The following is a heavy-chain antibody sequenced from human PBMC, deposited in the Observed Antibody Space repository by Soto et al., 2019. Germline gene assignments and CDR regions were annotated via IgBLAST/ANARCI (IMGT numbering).Heavy chain of an antibody. CDR2: IIPIFGTA. Sequence: QVQLVQSGAEVKKPGSSVKVSCKASGGTFSSYAISWVRQAPGQGLEWMGGIIPIFGTANYAQKFQGRVTITADESTSTAYMELSSLRSEDTVVYYCASRTTVTTPYWYFDLWGRGTLVTVSS. J-gene: IGHJ2*01. V-gene: IGHV1-69*01. CDR3: ASRTTVTTPYWYFDL. CDR1: GGTFSSYA. D-gene: IGHD4-17*01.